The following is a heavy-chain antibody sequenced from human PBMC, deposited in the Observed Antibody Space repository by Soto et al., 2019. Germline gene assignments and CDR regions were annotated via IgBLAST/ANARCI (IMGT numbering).Heavy chain of an antibody. CDR3: ANIPITVPHYYFDF. CDR2: ITTSGGST. CDR1: GLTFTSLA. J-gene: IGHJ4*02. Sequence: EVQLLESGGGLVQPGGSLRLSCAASGLTFTSLAMSWVRQAPGKGLEWVSSITTSGGSTYYAASVKGRFTVSRDNSKNTLYLQMNSLRAEDTAVYYCANIPITVPHYYFDFWGQGTPVTVSS. V-gene: IGHV3-23*01. D-gene: IGHD4-17*01.